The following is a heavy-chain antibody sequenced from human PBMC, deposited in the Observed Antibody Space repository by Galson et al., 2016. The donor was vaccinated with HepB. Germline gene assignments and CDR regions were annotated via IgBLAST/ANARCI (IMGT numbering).Heavy chain of an antibody. V-gene: IGHV3-9*01. CDR2: ISWSGSSI. D-gene: IGHD1-26*01. CDR1: GFGFDDFA. J-gene: IGHJ4*02. Sequence: SLRRSCAASGFGFDDFAIHWVRQAPGKGLEWVSGISWSGSSITYADPVKGRFTISRDNAKTSLFLQMSNLRPEDAAFYYCVKDNWEREAGIGGYFDLWGQGTLVTVSS. CDR3: VKDNWEREAGIGGYFDL.